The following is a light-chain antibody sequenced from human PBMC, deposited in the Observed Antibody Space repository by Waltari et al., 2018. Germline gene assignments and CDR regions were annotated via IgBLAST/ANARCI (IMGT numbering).Light chain of an antibody. Sequence: QSVLTQPPSTSGTPGQRVTISCSGSTSNIGTHTVTWYQLRPGTAPKTIIFANYHRPSGVPDRFSASKSGTSASLVISGLQSEDEADYFCATWDDSLSGRVFGGGTKVTVL. V-gene: IGLV1-44*01. CDR3: ATWDDSLSGRV. CDR2: ANY. CDR1: TSNIGTHT. J-gene: IGLJ3*02.